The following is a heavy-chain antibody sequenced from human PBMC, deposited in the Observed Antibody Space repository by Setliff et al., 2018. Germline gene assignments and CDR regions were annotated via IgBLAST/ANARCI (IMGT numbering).Heavy chain of an antibody. J-gene: IGHJ4*02. CDR2: INQSGNT. Sequence: SETLSLTCAVYGDSFSDYYWSWIRQPPGKGLEWIAEINQSGNTNYNPSLNSRVSVSVDTPTHQFSLKVFSVTAADTAVYYCRFWSSYYKNDYWAQGTLVTVSS. CDR3: RFWSSYYKNDY. D-gene: IGHD3-3*01. V-gene: IGHV4-34*01. CDR1: GDSFSDYY.